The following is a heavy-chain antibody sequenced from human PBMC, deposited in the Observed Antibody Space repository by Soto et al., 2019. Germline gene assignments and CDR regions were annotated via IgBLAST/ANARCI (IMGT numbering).Heavy chain of an antibody. Sequence: PSETLSLTCAVSSGSISSSTWWTWVRQPPGKGLEWIGETHHIGNTNYNPSLESRVTISLDKSKNQFYLKLRSVTAADTAVYYCARLSSGNYDGLDYWGQGTLVTVSS. J-gene: IGHJ4*02. CDR1: SGSISSSTW. V-gene: IGHV4-4*02. CDR2: THHIGNT. CDR3: ARLSSGNYDGLDY. D-gene: IGHD1-26*01.